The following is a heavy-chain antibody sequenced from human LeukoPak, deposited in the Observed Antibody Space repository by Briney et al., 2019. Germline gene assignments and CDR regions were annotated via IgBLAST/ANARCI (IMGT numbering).Heavy chain of an antibody. CDR3: ARAYSKYSSGSVGY. CDR2: IDPNSGGT. D-gene: IGHD6-19*01. V-gene: IGHV1-2*02. CDR1: GYTFTGYY. Sequence: ASVKVSCKASGYTFTGYYMHWVRQAPGQGLEWMGWIDPNSGGTNYAQKFQGRVTMTRDTSISTAYMELSRLRSDDTAVYYCARAYSKYSSGSVGYWGQGTLVTVSS. J-gene: IGHJ4*02.